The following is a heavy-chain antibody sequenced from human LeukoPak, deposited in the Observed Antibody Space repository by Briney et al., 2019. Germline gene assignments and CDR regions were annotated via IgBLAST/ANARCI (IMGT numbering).Heavy chain of an antibody. V-gene: IGHV5-51*01. CDR3: ARRSEVMGLAFDY. Sequence: GESLKISCKGSGYSFTSYWIGWVRQMPGKGLEWMGTIYPGDSDTRYSPSFQGQVTISADKSISTAYLQWSSLKASDTAMYYCARRSEVMGLAFDYWGQGTLVTVSS. CDR2: IYPGDSDT. D-gene: IGHD3-16*01. J-gene: IGHJ4*02. CDR1: GYSFTSYW.